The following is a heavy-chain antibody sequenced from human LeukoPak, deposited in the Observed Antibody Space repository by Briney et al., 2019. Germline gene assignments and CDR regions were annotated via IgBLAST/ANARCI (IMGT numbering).Heavy chain of an antibody. CDR2: INPNSGGT. CDR3: ARDLPAGPIFGVVQSLDY. Sequence: ASVKVSCKASGYTFTGYYMHWVRQAPGQGLEWMGWINPNSGGTNYAQKFQGRVTMTRDTSISTAYMELSRLRSDDTAVYYCARDLPAGPIFGVVQSLDYLGLGTLVTVSS. V-gene: IGHV1-2*02. CDR1: GYTFTGYY. J-gene: IGHJ4*02. D-gene: IGHD3-3*01.